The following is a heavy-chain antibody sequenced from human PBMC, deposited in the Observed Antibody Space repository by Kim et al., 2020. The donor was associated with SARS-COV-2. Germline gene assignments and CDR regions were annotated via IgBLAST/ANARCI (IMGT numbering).Heavy chain of an antibody. J-gene: IGHJ6*01. Sequence: GGSLRLSCGVSGFTFSSYAMHWVRLAPGKGLEWVAVISYDGSDKYYAESVKGRFTISRDNSGDTLYLQMSSLRPEDTALYYCARASAGTGDYYYGMDIWG. V-gene: IGHV3-30*04. CDR1: GFTFSSYA. CDR2: ISYDGSDK. CDR3: ARASAGTGDYYYGMDI. D-gene: IGHD6-13*01.